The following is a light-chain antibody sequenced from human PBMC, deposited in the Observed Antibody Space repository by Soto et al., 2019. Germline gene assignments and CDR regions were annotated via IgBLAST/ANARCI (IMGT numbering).Light chain of an antibody. CDR3: SSYTSSSTLRV. CDR2: EVN. J-gene: IGLJ3*02. V-gene: IGLV2-14*01. Sequence: QSALTQPASVSGSPGQSITISCTGTSSDVGGSNYVSWYQQHPGRAPKLMIFEVNNRPSGVSIRFSGSKSGNTASLTISGLQAEDEADYYCSSYTSSSTLRVFGGGTKLTVL. CDR1: SSDVGGSNY.